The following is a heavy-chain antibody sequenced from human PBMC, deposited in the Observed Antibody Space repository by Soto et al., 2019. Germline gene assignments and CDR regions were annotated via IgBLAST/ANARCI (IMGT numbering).Heavy chain of an antibody. Sequence: QLQLQESGPGLVKPSETLSLTGTVSGGSIRSSSYYWAWIRQPPGKGLEWIESFYYSGNTNYNPSLKGRVTISVDSSKNQFSLKLSSVNAADTAVYYCAAGTTGRFDYWGQGSLVTVSS. CDR3: AAGTTGRFDY. CDR1: GGSIRSSSYY. J-gene: IGHJ4*02. CDR2: FYYSGNT. V-gene: IGHV4-39*01. D-gene: IGHD4-17*01.